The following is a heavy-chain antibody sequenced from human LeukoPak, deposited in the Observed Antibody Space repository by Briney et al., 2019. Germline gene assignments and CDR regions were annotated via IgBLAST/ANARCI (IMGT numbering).Heavy chain of an antibody. Sequence: GGSLSLSCVVSGFTFSRYYMGWVRQSPGKGLEWVAMTASDGGDRNYVDSVKGRFTIYRDNSKNTLYLQMNSLAAEDTAVYYCAFLIREPQHWGQGTLVTVSS. CDR3: AFLIREPQH. V-gene: IGHV3-7*01. CDR1: GFTFSRYY. J-gene: IGHJ1*01. D-gene: IGHD1-26*01. CDR2: TASDGGDR.